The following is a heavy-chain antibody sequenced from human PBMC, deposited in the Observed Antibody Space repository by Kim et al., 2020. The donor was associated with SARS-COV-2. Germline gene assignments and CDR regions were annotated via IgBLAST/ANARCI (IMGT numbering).Heavy chain of an antibody. Sequence: DADFVKGRFTISKDNSKNTISLRMTSLRAEDTAIYFCAKTISSTSHLFDYWGQGTLVTVSA. J-gene: IGHJ4*02. D-gene: IGHD3-3*02. CDR3: AKTISSTSHLFDY. V-gene: IGHV3-23*01.